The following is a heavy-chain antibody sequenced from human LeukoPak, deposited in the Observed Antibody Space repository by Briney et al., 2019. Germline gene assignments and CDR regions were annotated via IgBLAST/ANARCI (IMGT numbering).Heavy chain of an antibody. CDR3: ARARRAARPPGYFDY. D-gene: IGHD6-6*01. CDR2: INPNSGGT. Sequence: VASVKVSCKASGYTFTGYYMHWVRQAPGQGLEWMGWINPNSGGTNYAQKFQGRVTMTRDTSISTAYMELSRLRSDDTAVYYCARARRAARPPGYFDYWGQGTLVTVSS. V-gene: IGHV1-2*02. J-gene: IGHJ4*02. CDR1: GYTFTGYY.